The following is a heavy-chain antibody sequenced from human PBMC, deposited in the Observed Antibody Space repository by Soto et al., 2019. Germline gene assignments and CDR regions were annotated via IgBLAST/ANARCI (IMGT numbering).Heavy chain of an antibody. CDR1: GFSFHEYT. CDR2: IYDAASGI. Sequence: EVHLLESGGDLVRPGGSLRLSCAASGFSFHEYTMNWVRQAPGKGLEWVSGIYDAASGIYYADSVKGRFTISRDNSRNTVYLQMNNLRAEDTAVYYCAKDRHPDGVWDIDWWGQGARVTVSS. J-gene: IGHJ4*02. CDR3: AKDRHPDGVWDIDW. V-gene: IGHV3-23*01. D-gene: IGHD4-17*01.